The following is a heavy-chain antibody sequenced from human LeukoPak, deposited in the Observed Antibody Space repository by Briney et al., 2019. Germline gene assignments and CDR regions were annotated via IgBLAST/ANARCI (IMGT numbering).Heavy chain of an antibody. J-gene: IGHJ6*03. D-gene: IGHD5-12*01. V-gene: IGHV4-59*01. CDR1: GGSISSYY. CDR3: ARGTNSGYDYHYYMDV. Sequence: SETLSLTCTVSGGSISSYYWSWIRQPPGKGLEWIGYIYYSGSTNYNPSLKSRVTISVDTSKNQFSLKLSSVTAADTAVYYCARGTNSGYDYHYYMDVWGKGTTVTVSS. CDR2: IYYSGST.